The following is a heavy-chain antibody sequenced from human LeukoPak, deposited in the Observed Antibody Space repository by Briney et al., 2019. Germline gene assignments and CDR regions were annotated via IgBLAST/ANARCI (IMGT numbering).Heavy chain of an antibody. V-gene: IGHV3-23*01. CDR2: ISGSGGST. CDR1: GFTFSSYA. CDR3: AKFLWARQLESQYFDY. Sequence: GGSLRLSCAASGFTFSSYAMSWVRQAPGKGLEWVSAISGSGGSTYYAASVKGRFTISRDNSKNTLYLQMNSLRAEDTAVYYCAKFLWARQLESQYFDYWGLGTLVTVSS. D-gene: IGHD6-6*01. J-gene: IGHJ4*02.